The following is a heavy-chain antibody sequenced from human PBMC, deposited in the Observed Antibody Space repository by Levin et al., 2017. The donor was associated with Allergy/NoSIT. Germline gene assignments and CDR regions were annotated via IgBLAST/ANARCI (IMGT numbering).Heavy chain of an antibody. CDR3: ARAPNKRISDVDLLWASHPASTEFYFDS. D-gene: IGHD2-21*01. V-gene: IGHV3-7*01. CDR2: IKQDGSGK. CDR1: GFTFSSYW. J-gene: IGHJ4*02. Sequence: SCAASGFTFSSYWMNWVRQAPGEGLEWVANIKQDGSGKYYVDSVKGRFTISRDNAKNSLYLQMSSLRAEDTAVYYCARAPNKRISDVDLLWASHPASTEFYFDSWGQGTLVTVSS.